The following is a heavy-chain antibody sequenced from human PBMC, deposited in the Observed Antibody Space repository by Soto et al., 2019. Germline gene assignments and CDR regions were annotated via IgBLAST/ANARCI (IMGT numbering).Heavy chain of an antibody. Sequence: QVQLVESGGGVVQPGRSLRLSCAASGFTFRNYAMYWVRQAPGKGLEWVAVISYDGSKKYFADSVQGRFIIYRDNSKNTLYLQLNSLIVEDTAVYYCARDLSSRWYYYYGMDVWVRGTTVTVSS. V-gene: IGHV3-30-3*01. J-gene: IGHJ6*02. CDR2: ISYDGSKK. CDR3: ARDLSSRWYYYYGMDV. D-gene: IGHD6-13*01. CDR1: GFTFRNYA.